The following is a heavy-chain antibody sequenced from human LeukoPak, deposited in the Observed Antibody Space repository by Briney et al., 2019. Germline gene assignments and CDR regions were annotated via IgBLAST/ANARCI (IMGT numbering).Heavy chain of an antibody. CDR3: ARSSRELGGYAPWELMPPFDY. J-gene: IGHJ4*02. Sequence: GGSLRLSCAASGFTFSSYRMNWVRQAPGKGLKWVSYIISISSTIYYADSEKGRFTISRDNAKNSLYLQMNSLRAEDTAVYYCARSSRELGGYAPWELMPPFDYWGQGTLVTVSS. CDR2: IISISSTI. V-gene: IGHV3-48*01. CDR1: GFTFSSYR. D-gene: IGHD1-7*01.